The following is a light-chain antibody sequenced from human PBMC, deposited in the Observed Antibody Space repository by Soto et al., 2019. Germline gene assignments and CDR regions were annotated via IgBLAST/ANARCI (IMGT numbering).Light chain of an antibody. J-gene: IGLJ1*01. Sequence: QSALTQPRSVSGSPGQSVTISCTGTTNYVSWYQQHPCKAPKLMIYDVNKRPSGVPDRFSGSKSGKTASLTISGLQAEDEADYFCCSFAGSFTSYVFGAGTKVTVL. CDR2: DVN. CDR3: CSFAGSFTSYV. V-gene: IGLV2-11*01. CDR1: TNY.